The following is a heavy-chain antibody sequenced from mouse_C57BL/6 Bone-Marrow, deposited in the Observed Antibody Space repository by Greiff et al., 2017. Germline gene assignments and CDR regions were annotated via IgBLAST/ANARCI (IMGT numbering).Heavy chain of an antibody. CDR1: GYTFTSYD. Sequence: QVQLQQSGPELVKPGASVKLSCKASGYTFTSYDINWVKQRPGQGLEWIGWIYPRDGSTKYNEKFKGKATLNVDTSSSTAYMELHSLTSEDSAVYFCARGGLRAWFAYWGQGTLVTVSA. D-gene: IGHD2-4*01. J-gene: IGHJ3*01. CDR2: IYPRDGST. CDR3: ARGGLRAWFAY. V-gene: IGHV1-85*01.